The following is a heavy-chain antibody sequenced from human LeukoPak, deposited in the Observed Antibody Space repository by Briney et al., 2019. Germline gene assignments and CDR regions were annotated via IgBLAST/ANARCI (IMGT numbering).Heavy chain of an antibody. CDR1: GFTFSSYG. V-gene: IGHV3-23*01. D-gene: IGHD3-22*01. Sequence: GGSLRLSCAASGFTFSSYGISWVRQAPGKGLEWVSAISGGGGSTYYADSVKGRFTISRDNSKNTLYLQMNSLRAEDTAVYYCARRAGDYSHPYDYWGQGTLVTVSS. J-gene: IGHJ4*02. CDR2: ISGGGGST. CDR3: ARRAGDYSHPYDY.